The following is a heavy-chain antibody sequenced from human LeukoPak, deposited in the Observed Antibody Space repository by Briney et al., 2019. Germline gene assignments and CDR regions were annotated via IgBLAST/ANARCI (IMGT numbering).Heavy chain of an antibody. CDR1: GFTFSSYW. Sequence: GGSLRLSCAASGFTFSSYWMSWVRQAPGKGLEWVANIKQDGSEKYYVDSVKGRFTISRDNAKNSLYLQMNSLRAEDTAVYYCARDRPYYGYAFDIWGQGTMVTVSS. CDR2: IKQDGSEK. CDR3: ARDRPYYGYAFDI. V-gene: IGHV3-7*01. D-gene: IGHD4-17*01. J-gene: IGHJ3*02.